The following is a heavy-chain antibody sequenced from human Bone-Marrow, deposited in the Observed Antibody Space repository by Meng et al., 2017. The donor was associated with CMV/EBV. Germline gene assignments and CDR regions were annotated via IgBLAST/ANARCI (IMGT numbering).Heavy chain of an antibody. Sequence: EVQLVESGGGLVQPGGSLRLSCAVSGFTLTRYWMHWVREVPGKGLEWVSRIDIDGRDITYADSVRGRFSISRDDAKNTLYLQMNSLRIEDTAVYYCTTDSPGSGYEGSLDYWGQGTLVTVSS. CDR3: TTDSPGSGYEGSLDY. J-gene: IGHJ4*02. D-gene: IGHD5-12*01. CDR1: GFTLTRYW. V-gene: IGHV3-74*03. CDR2: IDIDGRDI.